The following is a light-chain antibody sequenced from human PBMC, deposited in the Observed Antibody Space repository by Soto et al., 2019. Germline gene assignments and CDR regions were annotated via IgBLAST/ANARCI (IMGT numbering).Light chain of an antibody. V-gene: IGLV1-51*02. J-gene: IGLJ1*01. Sequence: QSVLTQPPSVSAAPGQKVTISCSGSSSNIENNYVSWYQQLPGTAPKLLIYEDTTRPSGIPDRFSGSKSGTSATLGITGLQTGDEADYYCATWDSSLSAGVFGTGTKDTVL. CDR1: SSNIENNY. CDR2: EDT. CDR3: ATWDSSLSAGV.